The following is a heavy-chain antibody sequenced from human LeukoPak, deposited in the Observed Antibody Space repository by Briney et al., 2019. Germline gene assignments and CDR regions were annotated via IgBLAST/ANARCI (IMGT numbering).Heavy chain of an antibody. CDR2: IYPGDSDT. V-gene: IGHV5-51*01. CDR1: GYNFASYW. CDR3: ARRVVLTTSRAFDI. Sequence: KTGASLQISCKTSGYNFASYWIGWVRQLPGKGLEWMGIIYPGDSDTRYSPSFQGQVTISADKSISTAYLQWSSLKASDSAMYYCARRVVLTTSRAFDIWGQGTMVTVSS. D-gene: IGHD3-22*01. J-gene: IGHJ3*02.